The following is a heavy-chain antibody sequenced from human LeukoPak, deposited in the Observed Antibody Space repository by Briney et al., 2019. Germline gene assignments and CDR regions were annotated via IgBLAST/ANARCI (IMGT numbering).Heavy chain of an antibody. V-gene: IGHV4-34*01. CDR2: ISHSGAT. CDR1: GGSFTGYY. D-gene: IGHD6-6*01. CDR3: TRRAHYSTSSAANS. J-gene: IGHJ4*02. Sequence: SETLSPTCAVYGGSFTGYYWTWIRQPPGNGLEWIGEISHSGATNYSTSLKTRAPLPVAASRNQFSLKLSSVTAAATAWYYGTRRAHYSTSSAANSWGQGTLVSVSS.